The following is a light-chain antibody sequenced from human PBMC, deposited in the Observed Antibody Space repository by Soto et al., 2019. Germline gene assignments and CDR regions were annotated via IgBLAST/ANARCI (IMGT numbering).Light chain of an antibody. V-gene: IGKV2-30*01. CDR2: KVS. CDR3: MQGTHWPPYT. Sequence: EVVMTQSPLSLPVTLGQPASISCRSSQSLAYIDGNTYLSWFQQRPGQSPRRLIYKVSNRESGXTXRSXGSGSGTDFTLKISRVEAEDVGVYYCMQGTHWPPYTVGQGTKLEIK. CDR1: QSLAYIDGNTY. J-gene: IGKJ2*01.